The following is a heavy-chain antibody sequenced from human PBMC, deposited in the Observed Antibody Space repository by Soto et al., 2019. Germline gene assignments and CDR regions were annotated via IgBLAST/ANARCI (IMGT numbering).Heavy chain of an antibody. D-gene: IGHD6-19*01. Sequence: SETLSLTCTVSGGSIDTYYWNWIRQPAGKGLEWIGRLYNSGRTNYNPSLKSRVTISVDTSKNQFSLRLSSVTAADTAVYYCAVTRGAVAYYYGMDVWGQGTTVTVS. CDR1: GGSIDTYY. J-gene: IGHJ6*02. CDR2: LYNSGRT. CDR3: AVTRGAVAYYYGMDV. V-gene: IGHV4-4*07.